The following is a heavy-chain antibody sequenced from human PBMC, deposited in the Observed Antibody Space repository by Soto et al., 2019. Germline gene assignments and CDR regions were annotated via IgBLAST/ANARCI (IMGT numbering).Heavy chain of an antibody. CDR1: GYTFTGYY. CDR2: INPNSGGT. Sequence: GASVKVSCKASGYTFTGYYMHWVRQAPGQGLEWMGWINPNSGGTNYAQKFQGWVTMTRDTSISTAYMELSRLRSDDTAVYYCARGFTSSGWPIYYYYGMDVWGQGTTVTVSS. D-gene: IGHD6-19*01. V-gene: IGHV1-2*04. CDR3: ARGFTSSGWPIYYYYGMDV. J-gene: IGHJ6*02.